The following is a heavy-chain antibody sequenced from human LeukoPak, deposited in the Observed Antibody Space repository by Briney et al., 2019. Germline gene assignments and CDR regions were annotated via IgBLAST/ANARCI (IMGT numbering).Heavy chain of an antibody. CDR1: GGSFSSSNHH. CDR2: FFSTGRT. Sequence: ASETLSLTCNVSGGSFSSSNHHWAWIRQSPGMGLEWVGTFFSTGRTSQNPDPSLKGRVTLSVDTSRNQFSLQLRSLTAADTAIFYCASSPGSSTSWYHFDNWGQGTLVTVSS. V-gene: IGHV4-39*01. CDR3: ASSPGSSTSWYHFDN. J-gene: IGHJ4*02. D-gene: IGHD6-13*01.